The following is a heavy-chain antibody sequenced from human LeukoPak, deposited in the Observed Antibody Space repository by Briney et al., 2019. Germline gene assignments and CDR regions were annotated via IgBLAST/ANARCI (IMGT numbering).Heavy chain of an antibody. Sequence: GGSLRLSCAASGFTFSSYSMNWVRQAPGKGLEWVSSISSSSNYIYYADSVTGRFTISRDNAKNSLYLQMNSLRAEDTAVYYCASERGYSYGTAEYFQHWGQGTLVTVSS. D-gene: IGHD5-18*01. V-gene: IGHV3-21*01. J-gene: IGHJ1*01. CDR2: ISSSSNYI. CDR3: ASERGYSYGTAEYFQH. CDR1: GFTFSSYS.